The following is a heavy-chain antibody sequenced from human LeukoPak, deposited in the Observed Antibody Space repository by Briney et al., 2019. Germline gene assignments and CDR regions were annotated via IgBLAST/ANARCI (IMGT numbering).Heavy chain of an antibody. CDR3: ARDSGYVDY. V-gene: IGHV3-21*01. CDR2: ITTSGNYK. J-gene: IGHJ4*02. CDR1: GFTFSNYN. D-gene: IGHD2-2*01. Sequence: GGSLTLSCAASGFTFSNYNINWVRQAPGKGLEWVSSITTSGNYKYYVDSVKGRFTISRDNAKNSLYLQRNSLRVEDTAVYYCARDSGYVDYWGQGTLVTVSS.